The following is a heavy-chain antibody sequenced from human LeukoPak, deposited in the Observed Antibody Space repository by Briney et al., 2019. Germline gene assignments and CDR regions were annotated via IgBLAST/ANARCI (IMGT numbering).Heavy chain of an antibody. J-gene: IGHJ3*02. V-gene: IGHV4-34*01. CDR2: INHSGST. CDR3: AKTYYDFWRGYAAFDI. D-gene: IGHD3-3*01. Sequence: YPAETLSLTCAVYGGSFSGYYWSWIRLPPGKGLEWIGEINHSGSTNYNPSLKSRVTISVDPSKNQFSLKLSSVTAADTAVYYCAKTYYDFWRGYAAFDIWGQGTMVTVSS. CDR1: GGSFSGYY.